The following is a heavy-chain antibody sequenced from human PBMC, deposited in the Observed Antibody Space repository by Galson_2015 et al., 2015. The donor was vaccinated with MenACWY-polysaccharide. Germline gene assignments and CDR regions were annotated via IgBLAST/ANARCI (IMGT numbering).Heavy chain of an antibody. V-gene: IGHV3-33*05. CDR3: AREGSRIVFHAFDV. Sequence: SLRLSCAASGIKFYGSGMHWVRQAPGKGLEWVAVIQYDGTNKVYADSVKGRFSISRDNSKNTLYLQMNSLRAEDTAVYYCAREGSRIVFHAFDVWGQGALVTVSP. CDR1: GIKFYGSG. CDR2: IQYDGTNK. D-gene: IGHD2-15*01. J-gene: IGHJ3*01.